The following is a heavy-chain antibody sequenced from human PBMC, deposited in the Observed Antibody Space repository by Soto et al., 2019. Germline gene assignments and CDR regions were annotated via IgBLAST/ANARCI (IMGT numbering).Heavy chain of an antibody. J-gene: IGHJ4*02. CDR2: ISGSGGST. Sequence: GESLKISCAASGFTFSSYAMSWVRQAPGKGLEWVSAISGSGGSTYYADSVKGRFTISRDNSKNTLYLQMNSLRAEDTAVYYCAKASNIAARRGNFDYWGQGTLVTVSS. D-gene: IGHD6-6*01. CDR3: AKASNIAARRGNFDY. V-gene: IGHV3-23*01. CDR1: GFTFSSYA.